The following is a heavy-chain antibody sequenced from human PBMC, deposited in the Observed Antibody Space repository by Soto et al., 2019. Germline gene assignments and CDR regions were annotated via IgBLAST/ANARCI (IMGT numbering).Heavy chain of an antibody. CDR1: GCSFTNYW. J-gene: IGHJ4*02. CDR3: AKGWVVASMAPTYFDY. D-gene: IGHD2-15*01. Sequence: PXXSLKIGCKSSGCSFTNYWISWVLQMPGKGLEWMGIIYPGDSETKYSPSFRGQVTISADRSISTAYLQWSSLKASDTAMYYCAKGWVVASMAPTYFDYWGQGTLLTVSS. V-gene: IGHV5-51*01. CDR2: IYPGDSET.